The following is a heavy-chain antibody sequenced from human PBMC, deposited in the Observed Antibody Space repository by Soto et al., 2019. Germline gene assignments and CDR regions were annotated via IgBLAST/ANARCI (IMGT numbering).Heavy chain of an antibody. V-gene: IGHV3-23*01. CDR2: ISAGGSNK. CDR3: AKPGCESSSSTSCSLPWIITLYYYGMDV. D-gene: IGHD2-2*01. J-gene: IGHJ6*02. CDR1: GFILSNFA. Sequence: PGGSLRLSCAASGFILSNFAMNWVRQAPGKGLEWVSGISAGGSNKYYADSVKGRFTISRDNSKNTLYLQMNSLRAEDTAVYYCAKPGCESSSSTSCSLPWIITLYYYGMDVWGQGTTVTVSS.